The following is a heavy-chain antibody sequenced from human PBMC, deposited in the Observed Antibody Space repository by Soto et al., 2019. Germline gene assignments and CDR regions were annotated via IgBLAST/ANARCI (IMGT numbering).Heavy chain of an antibody. J-gene: IGHJ6*03. CDR3: VKIRGRAYPYYYMDV. V-gene: IGHV3-23*01. Sequence: DVQLLESGGGLVQWGGSLRLSCVTSGFAFSTYGMAWVRQAPGKGLEWVSYGGSGGSRYYAESVKGRFTISRDNSKNTLSLEMNSLRAEYTANYYLVKIRGRAYPYYYMDVWGKGTTVTVSS. D-gene: IGHD3-10*01. CDR2: YGGSGGSR. CDR1: GFAFSTYG.